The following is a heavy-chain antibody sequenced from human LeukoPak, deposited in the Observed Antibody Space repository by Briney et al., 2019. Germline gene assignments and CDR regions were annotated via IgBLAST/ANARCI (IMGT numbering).Heavy chain of an antibody. J-gene: IGHJ6*02. CDR1: GGSISTYY. CDR2: IYYSGST. CDR3: ARGGGHYTGDYGMDV. D-gene: IGHD3-3*01. Sequence: SETLSLTCTVSGGSISTYYWNWIRQPPGKGLEWIGNIYYSGSTNYNPSLKSRVTILVDTSKNQFSLKLSSVTAADTAVYYCARGGGHYTGDYGMDVWGQGTTVTVSS. V-gene: IGHV4-59*01.